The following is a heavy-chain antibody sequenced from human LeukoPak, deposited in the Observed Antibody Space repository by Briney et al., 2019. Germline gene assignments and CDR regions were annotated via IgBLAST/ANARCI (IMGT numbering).Heavy chain of an antibody. V-gene: IGHV3-23*01. CDR3: AKDLVTGSLDY. J-gene: IGHJ4*02. CDR1: GFTFSSYA. D-gene: IGHD3-10*01. Sequence: PGGSLRLSCAASGFTFSSYAMTWVRQAPGKGLEWVSSISSRGGSTFYADSVRGRFTISRDNSKNTLYLQMNSLRAEDTAIYSCAKDLVTGSLDYWGQGTLVTVSS. CDR2: ISSRGGST.